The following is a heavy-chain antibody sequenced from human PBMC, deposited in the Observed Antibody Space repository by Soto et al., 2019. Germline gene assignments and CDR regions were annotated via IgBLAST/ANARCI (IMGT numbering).Heavy chain of an antibody. J-gene: IGHJ6*02. D-gene: IGHD2-15*01. V-gene: IGHV1-2*02. CDR3: ASPGSIRDPGERYYYYYYGMDV. Sequence: ASVKVSCKASGYTFTGYYMHWVRQAPGQGLEWMGWINPNSGGTNYAQKFQGRVTMTRDTSISTAYMELSGLRSDDTAVYYCASPGSIRDPGERYYYYYYGMDVWGQGTTVTVSS. CDR2: INPNSGGT. CDR1: GYTFTGYY.